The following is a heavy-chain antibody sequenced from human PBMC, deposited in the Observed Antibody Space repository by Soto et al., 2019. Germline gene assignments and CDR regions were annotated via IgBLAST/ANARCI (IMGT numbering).Heavy chain of an antibody. Sequence: ASVKVSCKASGYTFTSYAVHWVRQAPGQRLEWMGWINAGNGNTKYSQKFQGRVTITRDTSASTAYMELSSLRSEDTAVYYCARGSGYSSSWYTHFYCYGMDVWGQGTTVTVSS. CDR2: INAGNGNT. V-gene: IGHV1-3*01. D-gene: IGHD6-13*01. CDR3: ARGSGYSSSWYTHFYCYGMDV. J-gene: IGHJ6*02. CDR1: GYTFTSYA.